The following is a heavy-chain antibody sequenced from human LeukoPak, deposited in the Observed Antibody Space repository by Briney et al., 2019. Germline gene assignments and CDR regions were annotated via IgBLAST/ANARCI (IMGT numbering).Heavy chain of an antibody. CDR3: ARGSDVEMATP. CDR1: GGTFTIYA. D-gene: IGHD5-24*01. Sequence: ASVKVSSKASGGTFTIYAISWVRQAPGQGLEWMARIIPILGIANYAQKFQGRVTITADKSTSTAYMELSSLRSEDTAVYYCARGSDVEMATPWGQGTLVTVSS. CDR2: IIPILGIA. V-gene: IGHV1-69*04. J-gene: IGHJ5*02.